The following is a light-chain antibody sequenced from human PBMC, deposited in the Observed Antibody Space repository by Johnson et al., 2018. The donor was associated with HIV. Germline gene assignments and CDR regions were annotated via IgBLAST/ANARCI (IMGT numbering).Light chain of an antibody. CDR1: SSNIGNNY. CDR3: GTWDTSLSAT. CDR2: ENN. V-gene: IGLV1-51*02. J-gene: IGLJ1*01. Sequence: QSVLTQSPSVSAAPGQKVTISCSGSSSNIGNNYVSWYQQLPGTAPKILIYENNKRPSGIPDRFSGSKSGTSATLGITGLQTGDEADYYCGTWDTSLSATFGTGTKVTVL.